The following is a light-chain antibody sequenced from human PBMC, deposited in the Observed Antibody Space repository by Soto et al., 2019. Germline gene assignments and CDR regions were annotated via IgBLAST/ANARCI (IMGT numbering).Light chain of an antibody. CDR2: GAS. Sequence: EIVMTQSPATLSVSPGERATLSCRASQGIKDYVAWFQQKPGQAPRLLIYGASTRATAIPARFSGSASGTEFTLSISSLQSEDFAVYYCQQYNTWPRTFGQGTKVDTK. CDR1: QGIKDY. V-gene: IGKV3-15*01. CDR3: QQYNTWPRT. J-gene: IGKJ1*01.